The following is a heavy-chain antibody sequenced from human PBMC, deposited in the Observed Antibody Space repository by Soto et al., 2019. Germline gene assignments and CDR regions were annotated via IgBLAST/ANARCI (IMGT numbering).Heavy chain of an antibody. CDR3: ARGPYGGEFRFDP. V-gene: IGHV3-74*01. CDR2: INSDGSST. D-gene: IGHD2-21*01. CDR1: GFTFSSYW. Sequence: EVQLVESGGGLVQPGGSLRLSCAASGFTFSSYWMHWVRQAPGKGLVWVSRINSDGSSTGYADSVKGRVTISRDTXKNTMYLQMNSLRSEDTAVYYCARGPYGGEFRFDPWGQGTLVTVSS. J-gene: IGHJ5*02.